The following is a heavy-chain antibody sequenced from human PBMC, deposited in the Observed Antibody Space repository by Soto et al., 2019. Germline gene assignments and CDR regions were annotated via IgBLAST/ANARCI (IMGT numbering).Heavy chain of an antibody. V-gene: IGHV4-59*01. J-gene: IGHJ5*02. CDR3: ACSGGRQGWFDP. D-gene: IGHD2-15*01. Sequence: XATLSLTCTVSGGSISSYYWSWIRQPPGKGLEWIGYIYYSGSTNYNPSLKSRVTISVDTSKNQFSLKLSSVTAADTAVYYCACSGGRQGWFDPWGQGTLVTVSS. CDR1: GGSISSYY. CDR2: IYYSGST.